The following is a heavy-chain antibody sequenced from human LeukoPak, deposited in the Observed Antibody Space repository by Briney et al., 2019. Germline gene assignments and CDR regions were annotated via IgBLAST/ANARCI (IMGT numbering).Heavy chain of an antibody. Sequence: GGSLRLSCAASGFTFSSYAIDWVRQAPGKGLEWVSIISGSGGSTYYADSVKGRFTISRDNSKNTLYLQMNSLRAEDTAVYYCAKMDVLRFFDCFPPPLDDVFDIGAQGKMAPVSS. J-gene: IGHJ3*02. CDR1: GFTFSSYA. D-gene: IGHD3-9*01. CDR3: AKMDVLRFFDCFPPPLDDVFDI. CDR2: ISGSGGST. V-gene: IGHV3-23*01.